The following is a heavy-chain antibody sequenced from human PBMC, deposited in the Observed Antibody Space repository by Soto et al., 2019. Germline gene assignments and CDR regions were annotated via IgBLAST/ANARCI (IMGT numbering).Heavy chain of an antibody. Sequence: QVQLVESGGGVVQPGRSLRLPCAASGFTLSSYAMHWVRQAPGKGLEWVAVISYDGSNKYYADSVKGRFTISRDNSKNTLYLQMNSLRVEDTAVYYCVREEYGGVYFDYWGQGMLVTVSS. CDR1: GFTLSSYA. CDR3: VREEYGGVYFDY. J-gene: IGHJ4*02. D-gene: IGHD2-8*02. CDR2: ISYDGSNK. V-gene: IGHV3-30*04.